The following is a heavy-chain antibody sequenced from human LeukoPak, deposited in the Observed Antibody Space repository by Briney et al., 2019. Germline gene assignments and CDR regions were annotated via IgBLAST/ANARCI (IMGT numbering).Heavy chain of an antibody. CDR2: INHSGST. V-gene: IGHV4-34*01. J-gene: IGHJ4*02. D-gene: IGHD3-22*01. Sequence: NSSETLSLTCAVYGGSLSGYYWSWIRQPPGKGLEWIGEINHSGSTNYNPSLKSRVTISVDTSKNQFSLKLSSVTAADTAVYYCARGGDSSGYHLRIWGQGTLVTVSS. CDR3: ARGGDSSGYHLRI. CDR1: GGSLSGYY.